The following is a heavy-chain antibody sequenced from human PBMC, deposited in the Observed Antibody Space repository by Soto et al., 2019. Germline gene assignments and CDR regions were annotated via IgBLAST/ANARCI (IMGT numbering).Heavy chain of an antibody. CDR3: AAAGRRDSSGYLFDY. D-gene: IGHD3-22*01. V-gene: IGHV1-46*01. Sequence: EASVKVSCKASGYTFTSYYMHWVRQAPGQGLEWMGIINPSGGSTSYAQKFQGRVTMTRDMSTSTAYMELSSLRSEDTAVYYCAAAGRRDSSGYLFDYWGQGTLVTVSS. CDR1: GYTFTSYY. J-gene: IGHJ4*02. CDR2: INPSGGST.